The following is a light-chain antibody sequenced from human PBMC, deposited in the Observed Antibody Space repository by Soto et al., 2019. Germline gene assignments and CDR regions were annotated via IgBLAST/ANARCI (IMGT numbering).Light chain of an antibody. Sequence: DIQVTQSPPTLSASVGDRVTITCRASQTISSCINWYQQKPGKAPKLLVYAASSLQSGVASRFSGSGSGTEFTLIISGLQPDDSATYYCQQYTNTNNPWMFGQGTKVDI. CDR2: AAS. CDR3: QQYTNTNNPWM. CDR1: QTISSC. V-gene: IGKV1-5*01. J-gene: IGKJ1*01.